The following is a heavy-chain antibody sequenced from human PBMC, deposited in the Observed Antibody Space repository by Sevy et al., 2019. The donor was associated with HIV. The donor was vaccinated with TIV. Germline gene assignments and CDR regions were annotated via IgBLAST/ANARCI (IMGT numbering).Heavy chain of an antibody. CDR1: GGTFSSYA. D-gene: IGHD1-26*01. Sequence: KVSCKASGGTFSSYAISWVRQAPGQGLEWMGVIIPIFGTANYAQKFQGRVTITADESTSTAYMELTSLKSDDTAVYYCARGGGVGATTTPDSWGQGTLVTVSS. CDR3: ARGGGVGATTTPDS. V-gene: IGHV1-69*01. CDR2: IIPIFGTA. J-gene: IGHJ4*02.